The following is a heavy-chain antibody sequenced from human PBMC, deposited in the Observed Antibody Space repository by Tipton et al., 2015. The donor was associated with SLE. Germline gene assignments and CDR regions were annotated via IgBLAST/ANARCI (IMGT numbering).Heavy chain of an antibody. Sequence: TLSLTCTVSGGSIRSRDYYWGWIRQPPGKGLEWVGSIYYSGRTYYNPSLKSRVTVSVDTSKNQFSLKLSSVTAADTAMYYCARHGRGSAFFDYWGQGTLVTVSS. CDR2: IYYSGRT. V-gene: IGHV4-39*07. CDR1: GGSIRSRDYY. D-gene: IGHD2-2*01. CDR3: ARHGRGSAFFDY. J-gene: IGHJ4*02.